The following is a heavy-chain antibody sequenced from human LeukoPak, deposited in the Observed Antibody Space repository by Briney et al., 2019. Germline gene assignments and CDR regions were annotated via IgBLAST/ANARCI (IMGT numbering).Heavy chain of an antibody. CDR3: ARDRPPRDGYNQPYYYYMDV. V-gene: IGHV1-69*05. Sequence: ASVKVSCKASGGTFSSYAISWVRQAPGQGLEWMGGIIPIFGTANYAQKFQGRVTITTDESTSTAYMELSSLRSEDTAVYYCARDRPPRDGYNQPYYYYMDVWGKGTTVTVSS. CDR1: GGTFSSYA. J-gene: IGHJ6*03. D-gene: IGHD5-24*01. CDR2: IIPIFGTA.